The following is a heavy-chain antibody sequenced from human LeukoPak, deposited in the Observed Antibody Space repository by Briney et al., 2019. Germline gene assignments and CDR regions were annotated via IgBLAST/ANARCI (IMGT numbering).Heavy chain of an antibody. J-gene: IGHJ4*02. CDR3: AKDGSWSCTD. Sequence: PGGPLTLSCGASGFPFSSSAMHWVRQGPGKGLEWVAYIAHHGNNKYYADSVKGRFTISRDNSKGSVYLQMNSLRADDTAVYYCAKDGSWSCTDWGQGTLVRVS. CDR2: IAHHGNNK. CDR1: GFPFSSSA. D-gene: IGHD2-8*02. V-gene: IGHV3-30*02.